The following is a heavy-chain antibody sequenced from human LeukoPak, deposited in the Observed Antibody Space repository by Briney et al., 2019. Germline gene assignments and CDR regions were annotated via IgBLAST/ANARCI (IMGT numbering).Heavy chain of an antibody. CDR1: GGPIISGTYY. D-gene: IGHD6-25*01. CDR2: IFPSGTT. V-gene: IGHV4-61*02. Sequence: PSQTLSLTCTVSGGPIISGTYYWSWIRQPAGKGLEWIGRIFPSGTTNYNPSLKSRVTISIDTSKNQFSLKLTSVTAADTAVYYCARGQDVAAENYFDYWGQGTLVTVSS. CDR3: ARGQDVAAENYFDY. J-gene: IGHJ4*02.